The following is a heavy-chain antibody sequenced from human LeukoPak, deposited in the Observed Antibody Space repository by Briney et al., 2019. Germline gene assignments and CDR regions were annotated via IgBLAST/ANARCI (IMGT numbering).Heavy chain of an antibody. CDR1: GYTFTNYG. J-gene: IGHJ4*02. CDR2: VSPYNGNT. Sequence: ASVKVSCKASGYTFTNYGISWVRQAPGQGLEWMGWVSPYNGNTNYEQRLQGRLTVTADTSTSTVYMELRSLRSDDTALYYCARDKTIYYYDSSGYIGYWGQGTLVTVSS. D-gene: IGHD3-22*01. CDR3: ARDKTIYYYDSSGYIGY. V-gene: IGHV1-18*01.